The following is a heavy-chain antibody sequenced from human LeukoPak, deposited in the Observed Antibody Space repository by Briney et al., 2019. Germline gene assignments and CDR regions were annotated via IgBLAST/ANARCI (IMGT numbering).Heavy chain of an antibody. D-gene: IGHD3/OR15-3a*01. V-gene: IGHV4-34*01. CDR2: INHSGST. J-gene: IGHJ4*02. CDR3: ARATPGLNFDY. CDR1: GGSFSGYY. Sequence: PSETLSLTCAVYGGSFSGYYWSWTRQPPGKGLEWIGEINHSGSTNYNPSLKSRVTISVDTSKNQFSLKLSSVTAADTAVYYCARATPGLNFDYWGQGTLVTVSS.